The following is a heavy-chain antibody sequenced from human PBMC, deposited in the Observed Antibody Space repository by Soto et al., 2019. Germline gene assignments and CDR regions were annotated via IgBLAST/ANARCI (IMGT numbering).Heavy chain of an antibody. Sequence: EVQLLESGGGLVQPGGSLRLSCAASGFTFSSYAMSWVRQAPGKGLEWVSAISGSGGSTYYADSVKGRFTISRDNTKNTLYLQMNSLRAEDTAVYYCAKDVLRSNYFQHWGQGTLVTVSS. V-gene: IGHV3-23*01. CDR3: AKDVLRSNYFQH. CDR1: GFTFSSYA. CDR2: ISGSGGST. D-gene: IGHD7-27*01. J-gene: IGHJ1*01.